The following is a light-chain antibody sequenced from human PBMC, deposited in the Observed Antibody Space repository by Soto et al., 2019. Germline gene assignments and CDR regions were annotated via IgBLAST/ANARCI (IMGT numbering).Light chain of an antibody. Sequence: DIQMTQSPSTLSASVGDRVTITCRASQSINDWLAWYQQKPGKAPKLLIYKTSDLESGVPSRFSGGGSGTEFSLTISGLQPDDFATYYCQQYKSFSLTFGGGTKVDIK. J-gene: IGKJ4*01. CDR3: QQYKSFSLT. CDR1: QSINDW. CDR2: KTS. V-gene: IGKV1-5*03.